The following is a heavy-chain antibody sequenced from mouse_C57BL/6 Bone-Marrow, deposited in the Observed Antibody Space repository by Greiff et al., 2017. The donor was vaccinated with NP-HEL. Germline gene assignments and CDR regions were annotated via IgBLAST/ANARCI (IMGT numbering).Heavy chain of an antibody. J-gene: IGHJ4*01. CDR3: ARNSYYAMDY. CDR1: GYTFTSYW. Sequence: QVQLQQPGAELVKPGASVKLSCQASGYTFTSYWMQWAKQRPGQGLEWIGQIDPSVSYTNYNQKFKCKDTSTVDTSSSTAYMQLSSLTSEDSAVYYCARNSYYAMDYWGQGTSVTVSA. CDR2: IDPSVSYT. V-gene: IGHV1-50*01.